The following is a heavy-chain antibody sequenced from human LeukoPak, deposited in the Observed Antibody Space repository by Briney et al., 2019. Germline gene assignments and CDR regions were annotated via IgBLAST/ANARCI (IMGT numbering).Heavy chain of an antibody. Sequence: GGSLRLSCVASGFTFSSYGMHWVRQAPGKGLEWVAVIWYDGSNKYYADSVKGRFTISRDNSKNTLYLQMNSLRAEDTAVYYCARDSGVHSGSPFDYWGQGTLVTVSS. CDR1: GFTFSSYG. V-gene: IGHV3-33*08. CDR3: ARDSGVHSGSPFDY. D-gene: IGHD3-10*01. J-gene: IGHJ4*02. CDR2: IWYDGSNK.